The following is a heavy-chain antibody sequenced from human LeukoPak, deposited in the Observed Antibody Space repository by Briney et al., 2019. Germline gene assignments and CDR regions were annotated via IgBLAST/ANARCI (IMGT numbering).Heavy chain of an antibody. CDR3: ARTLYDSSGYMAPFDY. J-gene: IGHJ4*02. CDR1: GGTFSSYA. D-gene: IGHD3-22*01. CDR2: IIPIFGTA. Sequence: ASVKVSCKASGGTFSSYAISWVRQAPGQGLEWMGSIIPIFGTANYAQKFQGRVTITADKSTSTAYMELSSLRSEDTAVYYCARTLYDSSGYMAPFDYWGQGTLVTVSS. V-gene: IGHV1-69*06.